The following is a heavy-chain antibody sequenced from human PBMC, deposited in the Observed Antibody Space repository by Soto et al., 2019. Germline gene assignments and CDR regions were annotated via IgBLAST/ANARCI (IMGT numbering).Heavy chain of an antibody. CDR1: GGSISSGGYY. Sequence: GPGPAKTSETLSLTCTVSGGSISSGGYYWSWIRQHPGRGLEWIGSIYSSGTTFYNPSPRSRVTISLDTSRNQFSLQLNSVTAADTAVYYCASRRGFSPGDYFDSWSQGGLVTVSS. D-gene: IGHD5-18*01. CDR2: IYSSGTT. J-gene: IGHJ4*02. CDR3: ASRRGFSPGDYFDS. V-gene: IGHV4-39*01.